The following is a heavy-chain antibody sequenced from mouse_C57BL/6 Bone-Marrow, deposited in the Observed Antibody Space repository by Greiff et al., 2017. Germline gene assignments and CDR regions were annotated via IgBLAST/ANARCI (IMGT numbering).Heavy chain of an antibody. J-gene: IGHJ4*01. CDR2: IYPGSGST. CDR3: ARRPNYYAMDY. CDR1: GYTFTSYW. V-gene: IGHV1-55*01. Sequence: QVQLQQPGAELVKPGASVKMSCKASGYTFTSYWITWVKQRPGQGREWIGDIYPGSGSTNYNEKFKSKATLTVDTSSSTAYMQLSSLTSEDSTGYYCARRPNYYAMDYWGQGTSVTVSS.